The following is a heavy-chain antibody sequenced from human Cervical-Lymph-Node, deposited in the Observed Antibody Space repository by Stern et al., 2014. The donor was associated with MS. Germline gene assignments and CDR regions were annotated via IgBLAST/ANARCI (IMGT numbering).Heavy chain of an antibody. V-gene: IGHV1-46*01. CDR3: AREVAGHRLGMMDV. Sequence: VQLVESGAEVKKPGASVKVSCKASGYTFTSYYMHWVRQAPGQGLEWMGIINPWGGSTSYAQKFQGRVTMTRDTSTTIVYMELSSLRSEDTAVYYCAREVAGHRLGMMDVWGQGTTVTVSS. CDR2: INPWGGST. CDR1: GYTFTSYY. J-gene: IGHJ6*02. D-gene: IGHD6-19*01.